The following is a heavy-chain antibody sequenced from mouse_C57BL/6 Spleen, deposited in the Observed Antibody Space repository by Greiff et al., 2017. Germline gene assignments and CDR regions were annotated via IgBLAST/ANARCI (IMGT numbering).Heavy chain of an antibody. Sequence: LQESGAELVRPGASVTLSCKASGYTFTDYEMHWVKQTPVHGLEWIGAIDPETGGTAYNQKFKGKAILTADKSSSTAYMELRSLTSEDSAVYYCTRSDTVVAYYAMDYWGQGTSVTVSS. CDR1: GYTFTDYE. J-gene: IGHJ4*01. CDR3: TRSDTVVAYYAMDY. V-gene: IGHV1-15*01. D-gene: IGHD1-1*01. CDR2: IDPETGGT.